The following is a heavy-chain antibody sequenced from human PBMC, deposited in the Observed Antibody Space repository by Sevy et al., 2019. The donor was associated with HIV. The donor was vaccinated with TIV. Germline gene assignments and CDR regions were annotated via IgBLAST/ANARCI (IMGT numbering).Heavy chain of an antibody. CDR3: TRGLDIVLAPASEDRSSWNEGYPLSFDY. CDR1: GFTFGDYA. J-gene: IGHJ4*02. Sequence: GGSLRLSCTTSGFTFGDYAMNWFRQAPGKGLEWVGFIRSKAYGGTTEYAASVTGRFTISRDDSKSIAYMQMNSLKTEDTAVYYCTRGLDIVLAPASEDRSSWNEGYPLSFDYWGQGTLVTVSS. D-gene: IGHD2-2*01. V-gene: IGHV3-49*03. CDR2: IRSKAYGGTT.